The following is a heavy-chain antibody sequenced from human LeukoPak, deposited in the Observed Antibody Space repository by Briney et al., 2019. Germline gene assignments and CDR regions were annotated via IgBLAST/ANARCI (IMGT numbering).Heavy chain of an antibody. V-gene: IGHV5-51*01. J-gene: IGHJ4*02. D-gene: IGHD1-1*01. Sequence: GESLKISCKASGYSFTSYWIGWVRQMPGKGLEWMGFILPADSDTRYSPSLQGQVTFSADKSITTAYLQWSSLKASDTAMYYCARTSGDNDGNALYFDYWGQGTLVTVSS. CDR1: GYSFTSYW. CDR3: ARTSGDNDGNALYFDY. CDR2: ILPADSDT.